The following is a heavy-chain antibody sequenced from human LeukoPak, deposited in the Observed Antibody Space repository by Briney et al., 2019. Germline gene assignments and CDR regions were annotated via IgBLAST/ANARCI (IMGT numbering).Heavy chain of an antibody. Sequence: GGSLRLSYAVSGFTFSGYWMHWVRQAPGKGLVWVSRIDSDGRSTNYADSVKGRFTISRDNAKNTLYLQMSSLRAEDTAVYYCARVGYSYPKFDCWGQGTLVTVSS. CDR2: IDSDGRST. CDR1: GFTFSGYW. CDR3: ARVGYSYPKFDC. J-gene: IGHJ4*02. D-gene: IGHD5-18*01. V-gene: IGHV3-74*01.